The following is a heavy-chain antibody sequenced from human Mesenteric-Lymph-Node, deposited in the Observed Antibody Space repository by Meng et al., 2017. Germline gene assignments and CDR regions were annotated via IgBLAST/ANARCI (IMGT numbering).Heavy chain of an antibody. J-gene: IGHJ4*02. Sequence: EAGPGLVEPSQPLSLRCTGAGGSMSSGHYYWSWIRQPPGKGLEWIGYIHHSGSAYYNPSLKSRVSISVDTSKNQFSLNLNSMTAADTAVYYCASFDHIPRRNYFDYWGQGTLVTVSS. D-gene: IGHD2-21*01. CDR3: ASFDHIPRRNYFDY. V-gene: IGHV4-30-4*01. CDR1: GGSMSSGHYY. CDR2: IHHSGSA.